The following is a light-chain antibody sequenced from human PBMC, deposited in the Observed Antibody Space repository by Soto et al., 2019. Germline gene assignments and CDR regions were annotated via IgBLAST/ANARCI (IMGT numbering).Light chain of an antibody. CDR2: EVT. Sequence: QSALTQPASVSGSPGQSITISCTGTSRDIGTSNLVSWYQQYPGKAPKLIIFEVTRRPSGISNRFSGSKSGNTASLTISGLQPEDAADYYCYTYTGISTSLFVFGTGTKVTVL. V-gene: IGLV2-23*02. J-gene: IGLJ1*01. CDR3: YTYTGISTSLFV. CDR1: SRDIGTSNL.